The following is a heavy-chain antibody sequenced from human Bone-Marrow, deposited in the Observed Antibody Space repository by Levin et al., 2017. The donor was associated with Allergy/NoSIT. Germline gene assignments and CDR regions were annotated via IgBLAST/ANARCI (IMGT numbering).Heavy chain of an antibody. Sequence: RVSGPTLVKPTQTLTLTCTFSGFSLRTSGMSVSWIRQPPGKALEWLSLIDWDDDKYYSTSLKTRLTISKDTSKNQVVLTMTNMDPVDTATYYCARVEYSTSSRFYYGMDVWGQGTTVTVSS. J-gene: IGHJ6*02. CDR1: GFSLRTSGMS. CDR3: ARVEYSTSSRFYYGMDV. V-gene: IGHV2-70*13. D-gene: IGHD6-6*01. CDR2: IDWDDDK.